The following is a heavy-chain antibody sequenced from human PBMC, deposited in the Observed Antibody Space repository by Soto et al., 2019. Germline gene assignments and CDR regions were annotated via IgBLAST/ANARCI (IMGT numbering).Heavy chain of an antibody. CDR1: GFSFSDYW. D-gene: IGHD3-10*01. Sequence: EVQVVESGGGLVQPGGSLRLSCAASGFSFSDYWIAWVRQAPGKGLEWVANIDQGGGENHYVDSVQGRFTISRDNDKNSLYLQMNSLRAEDTAVYSCARGGNWCDPWGQGTLVTVSS. V-gene: IGHV3-7*05. CDR3: ARGGNWCDP. CDR2: IDQGGGEN. J-gene: IGHJ5*02.